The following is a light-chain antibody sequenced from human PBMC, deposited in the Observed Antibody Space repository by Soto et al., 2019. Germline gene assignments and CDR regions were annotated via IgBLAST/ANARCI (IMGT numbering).Light chain of an antibody. J-gene: IGKJ2*01. CDR3: QQYNNWPPMYT. CDR1: QSVSSN. V-gene: IGKV3-15*01. Sequence: EIVMTQSPATLSVSPGERATLSCRASQSVSSNLAWYQQKPGQAPRILIYGASTRATGIPARFSGSGSGTEFILTISSLQSEDFAVFYCQQYNNWPPMYTFGQGTKLEIK. CDR2: GAS.